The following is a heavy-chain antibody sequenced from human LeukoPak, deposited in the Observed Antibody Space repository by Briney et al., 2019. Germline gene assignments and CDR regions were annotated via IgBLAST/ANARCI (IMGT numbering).Heavy chain of an antibody. CDR3: ATGDWDY. Sequence: PSETLSLTCTVSGGSISSSSYYWGWIRQPPGKGLEWIGSIYYSGSTYYNPSLKSRVTISVDTSKNQFSLKLSSVPAADTAVYYCATGDWDYWGQGTLVTVSS. J-gene: IGHJ4*02. CDR2: IYYSGST. D-gene: IGHD1-14*01. CDR1: GGSISSSSYY. V-gene: IGHV4-39*01.